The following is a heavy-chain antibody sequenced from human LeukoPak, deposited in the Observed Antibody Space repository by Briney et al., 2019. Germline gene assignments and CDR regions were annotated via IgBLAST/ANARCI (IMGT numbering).Heavy chain of an antibody. CDR3: AKDKDSQSYINADVFDI. J-gene: IGHJ3*02. Sequence: QPGGSLRLSCAASGFTFSSYAMSWVRQAPGKGLEWVSAISGSGGSTYYADSVKGRFTISRDNSKNTLYLQMNSLRPDDTAVYYCAKDKDSQSYINADVFDIWGQGTMVTVSS. V-gene: IGHV3-23*01. D-gene: IGHD5-18*01. CDR2: ISGSGGST. CDR1: GFTFSSYA.